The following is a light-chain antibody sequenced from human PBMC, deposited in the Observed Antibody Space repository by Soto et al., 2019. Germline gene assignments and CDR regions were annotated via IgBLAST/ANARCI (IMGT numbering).Light chain of an antibody. CDR3: QQSYSTLMYT. CDR1: QSISSY. J-gene: IGKJ2*01. V-gene: IGKV1-39*01. CDR2: AAS. Sequence: DIQMTQSPSSLSASVGDRVTITCRASQSISSYLNWYQQKPGKAPKLLIYAASSLQSGVPSRFSGSGSLTDFTLTISSLQPEDFATYYCQQSYSTLMYTFGQGTKLQIK.